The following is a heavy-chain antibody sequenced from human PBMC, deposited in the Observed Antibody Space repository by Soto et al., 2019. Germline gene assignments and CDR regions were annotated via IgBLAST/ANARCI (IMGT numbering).Heavy chain of an antibody. V-gene: IGHV4-59*01. Sequence: SEPLSLTCTPSGRSIISYHSSWIHPPPGKGLEWIGYIYYSGSTNYNPSLKSRVTISVDTSKNQFSLKLSSVAAADTAVYYCASSNKAAAGFYYYGMDVWGRGTTVT. CDR3: ASSNKAAAGFYYYGMDV. J-gene: IGHJ6*02. D-gene: IGHD6-13*01. CDR2: IYYSGST. CDR1: GRSIISYH.